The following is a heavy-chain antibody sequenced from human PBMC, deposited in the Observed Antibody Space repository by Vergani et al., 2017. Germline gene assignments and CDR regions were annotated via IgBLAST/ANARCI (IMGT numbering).Heavy chain of an antibody. CDR2: IGTAGDT. Sequence: EVQLVESGGGLVQPGGSLRLSCAASGFTFSSYDMHWVRQATGKGLEWVSAIGTAGDTYYPGSVKGRFTISRENAKNSLYLQMNSLRAGDTAVYYCARATKNWGTWYFDLWGRGTLVTVSS. V-gene: IGHV3-13*01. J-gene: IGHJ2*01. CDR3: ARATKNWGTWYFDL. D-gene: IGHD7-27*01. CDR1: GFTFSSYD.